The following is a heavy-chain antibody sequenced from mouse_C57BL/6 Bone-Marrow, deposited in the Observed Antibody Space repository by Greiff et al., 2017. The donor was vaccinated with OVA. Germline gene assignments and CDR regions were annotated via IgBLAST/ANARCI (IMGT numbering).Heavy chain of an antibody. J-gene: IGHJ4*01. Sequence: EVMLVESGGGLVQSGRSLRLSCATSGFTFSDFYMEWVRQAPGKGLEWIAASRNKANDYTTEYSASVKGRFIVSRDTSQSILYLQMNALRAEDTAIYYCARDPYDRVLDYWGQGTSVTVSS. CDR3: ARDPYDRVLDY. V-gene: IGHV7-1*01. D-gene: IGHD2-3*01. CDR2: SRNKANDYTT. CDR1: GFTFSDFY.